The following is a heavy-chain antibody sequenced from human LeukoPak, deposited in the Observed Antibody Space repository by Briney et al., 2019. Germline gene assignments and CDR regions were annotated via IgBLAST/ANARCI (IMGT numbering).Heavy chain of an antibody. D-gene: IGHD6-13*01. CDR1: GFTFSSYA. J-gene: IGHJ4*02. CDR3: VKPYSSSWYYFDY. CDR2: ISSNGGST. Sequence: PGGSLRLSCSASGFTFSSYAMHWVRQAPGKGLEYVSAISSNGGSTYYADSVNGRFTIYRDNSKNTLYLQMSSLRAEDTAVYYCVKPYSSSWYYFDYRGQGALVTVSS. V-gene: IGHV3-64D*06.